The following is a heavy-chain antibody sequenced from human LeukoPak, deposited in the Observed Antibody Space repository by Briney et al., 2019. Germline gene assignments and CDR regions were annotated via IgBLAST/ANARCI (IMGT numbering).Heavy chain of an antibody. D-gene: IGHD3-22*01. CDR2: IYDSGST. J-gene: IGHJ4*02. CDR3: AREPQPSYSYYSSGFEGDY. Sequence: PSQTLSLTCTVSAGSVSSSDYYWTWVRQPPGKGLEWIGHIYDSGSTSYNPSLKSRLTMSLDTSKNQFSLNLTPVTAAGTDVYYCAREPQPSYSYYSSGFEGDYWGQGTLVTVSS. CDR1: AGSVSSSDYY. V-gene: IGHV4-30-4*01.